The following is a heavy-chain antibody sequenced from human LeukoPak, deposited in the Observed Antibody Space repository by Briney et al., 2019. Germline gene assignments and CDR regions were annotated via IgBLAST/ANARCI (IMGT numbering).Heavy chain of an antibody. D-gene: IGHD3-9*01. CDR2: ISGSGGST. CDR1: GFTLSSYA. J-gene: IGHJ4*02. V-gene: IGHV3-23*01. Sequence: PGGSLRLSCAASGFTLSSYAMSWVRQAPGKGLEWVSAISGSGGSTYYADSVKGRFTISRDNSKNTLYLQMNSLRAEDTAVYYCAREYYDILTGPYFDYWGQGTLVTVSS. CDR3: AREYYDILTGPYFDY.